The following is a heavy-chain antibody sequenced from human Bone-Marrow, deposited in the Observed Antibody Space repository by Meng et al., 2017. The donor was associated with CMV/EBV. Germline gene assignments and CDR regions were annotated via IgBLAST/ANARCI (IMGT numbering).Heavy chain of an antibody. V-gene: IGHV1-18*01. CDR1: GYTFTSYG. J-gene: IGHJ6*02. CDR3: AREGSYYDFWSGYYPVYYYYGMDV. Sequence: ASVKVSCKASGYTFTSYGISWVRQAPGQGLEWMGWISAYNGNTNYAQKFQGRVTITTDESTSKAYMELSSLRSEDTAVYYCAREGSYYDFWSGYYPVYYYYGMDVWGQGTTVTVSS. D-gene: IGHD3-3*01. CDR2: ISAYNGNT.